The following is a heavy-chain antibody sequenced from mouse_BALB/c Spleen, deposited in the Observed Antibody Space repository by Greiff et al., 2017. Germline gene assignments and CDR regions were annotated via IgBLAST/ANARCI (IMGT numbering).Heavy chain of an antibody. CDR3: ARSLPSYAMDY. D-gene: IGHD6-1*01. CDR1: GFTFSSFG. V-gene: IGHV5-17*02. Sequence: VQLKESGGGLVQPGGSRKLSCAASGFTFSSFGMHWVRQAPEKGLEWVAYISSGSSTIYYADTVKGRFTISRDNPKNTLFLQMTSLRSEDTAMYYCARSLPSYAMDYWGQGTSVTVSS. J-gene: IGHJ4*01. CDR2: ISSGSSTI.